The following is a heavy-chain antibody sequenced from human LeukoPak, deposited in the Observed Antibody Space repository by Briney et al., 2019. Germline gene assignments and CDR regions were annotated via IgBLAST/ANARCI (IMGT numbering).Heavy chain of an antibody. V-gene: IGHV3-30*02. Sequence: GGSLRLSCAASGFTFRSYGMHWVRQAPGKGLEWVAIIRYDGTNKYYADSVKGRFTISRDNSKNTLYLQMNSLRAEDTAVYYCAGWDCSSTSCYESYYYYYMDVWGKGTTVTVSS. J-gene: IGHJ6*03. D-gene: IGHD2-2*01. CDR3: AGWDCSSTSCYESYYYYYMDV. CDR2: IRYDGTNK. CDR1: GFTFRSYG.